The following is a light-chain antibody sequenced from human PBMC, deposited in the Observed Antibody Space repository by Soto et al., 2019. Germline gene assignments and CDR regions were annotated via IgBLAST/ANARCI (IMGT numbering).Light chain of an antibody. CDR1: SSNIGNYT. Sequence: QSVLTHPPSVSGTPGQSITISCSGSSSNIGNYTLNWYQHLPGTSPNLLFSTYDPRTSGVADLFSGSKSGTSASLAISGLQSEDEADYYCAAWDDRVNGVVFGGGTKLTVL. J-gene: IGLJ2*01. CDR3: AAWDDRVNGVV. CDR2: TYD. V-gene: IGLV1-44*01.